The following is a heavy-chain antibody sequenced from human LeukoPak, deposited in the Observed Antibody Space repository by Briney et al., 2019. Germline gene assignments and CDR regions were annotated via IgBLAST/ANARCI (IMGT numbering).Heavy chain of an antibody. CDR3: RYSSRGGFDY. CDR2: IKPDGSEK. Sequence: GESLRLSCAASGFTFSSYWMSWVRQAPGKGLEWVANIKPDGSEKYYVDSVGGRFTISRDNAKNSLYLQMNSLRAEDTAVYYCRYSSRGGFDYWGQGTLVTVSS. V-gene: IGHV3-7*01. CDR1: GFTFSSYW. D-gene: IGHD6-13*01. J-gene: IGHJ4*02.